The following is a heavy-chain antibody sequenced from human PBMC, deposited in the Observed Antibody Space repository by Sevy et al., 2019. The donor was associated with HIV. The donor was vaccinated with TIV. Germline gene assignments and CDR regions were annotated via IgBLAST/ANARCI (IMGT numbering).Heavy chain of an antibody. CDR3: AREGCSRPLDY. CDR2: LYFGCGKI. Sequence: GGSLRLSCAASGFAFYEYSMSWIRQAPGKGLEWVATLYFGCGKINYADSVKGRFTISRDNSKNSFYLQMDNLRVEDTALYYCAREGCSRPLDYWGQGTRVTVSS. J-gene: IGHJ4*02. V-gene: IGHV3-23*01. CDR1: GFAFYEYS. D-gene: IGHD2-8*01.